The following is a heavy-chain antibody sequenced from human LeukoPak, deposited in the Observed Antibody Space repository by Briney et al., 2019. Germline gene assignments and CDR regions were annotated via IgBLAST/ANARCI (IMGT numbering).Heavy chain of an antibody. CDR2: ISSSSSYI. V-gene: IGHV3-21*01. CDR3: ASLGYQLLIF. J-gene: IGHJ4*02. Sequence: PGGSLRLSCAASGFTFSSYSMNWVRQAPGKGLEWVSSISSSSSYIYYADSVKGRFTVSRDNAKNSLYLQMNSLRAEDTAVYYCASLGYQLLIFWGQGTLVTVSS. D-gene: IGHD2-2*01. CDR1: GFTFSSYS.